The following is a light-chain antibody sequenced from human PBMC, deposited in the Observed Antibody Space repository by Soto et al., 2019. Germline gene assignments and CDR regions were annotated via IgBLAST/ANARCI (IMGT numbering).Light chain of an antibody. CDR1: QDISNY. V-gene: IGKV1-33*01. CDR3: QQYDHLPPYS. CDR2: DAS. J-gene: IGKJ2*03. Sequence: DIQMTQSPSSLSASVGDRVTITCQASQDISNYLNWYQQKPGKAPKLLIYDASNLEVGVPSRFSGSGSGTDFSFTISRLQPEDIATYYCQQYDHLPPYSFGQGTKLEIK.